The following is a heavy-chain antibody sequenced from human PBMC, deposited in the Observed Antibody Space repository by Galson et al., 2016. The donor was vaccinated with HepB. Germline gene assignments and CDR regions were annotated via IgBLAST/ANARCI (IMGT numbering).Heavy chain of an antibody. CDR3: AKTGYSSGWSGDYFDY. Sequence: QSGAEVKKPGESLKISCKGSGYSFTNYWIGWVRQMPGKGLEWMGIIYPGDSDTRYSPSFQGQVTISADKSINTAYLQWSSLKASDTAMYYCAKTGYSSGWSGDYFDYWGQGTLVTVSS. J-gene: IGHJ4*02. D-gene: IGHD6-19*01. CDR2: IYPGDSDT. V-gene: IGHV5-51*01. CDR1: GYSFTNYW.